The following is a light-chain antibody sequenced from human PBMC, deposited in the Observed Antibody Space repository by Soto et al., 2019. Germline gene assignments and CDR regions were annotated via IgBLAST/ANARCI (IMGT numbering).Light chain of an antibody. CDR1: RSDIGDYNY. V-gene: IGLV2-14*01. J-gene: IGLJ1*01. CDR2: DVS. CDR3: CSYTRSGTLI. Sequence: QSALTQPASVSGSPGQSITISCVGTRSDIGDYNYVSWYQQHPGKVPKVIIYDVSNRPSGVSYRFSATKSGNTASLTISGLQAEDEADYYCCSYTRSGTLIFGTGTRSPS.